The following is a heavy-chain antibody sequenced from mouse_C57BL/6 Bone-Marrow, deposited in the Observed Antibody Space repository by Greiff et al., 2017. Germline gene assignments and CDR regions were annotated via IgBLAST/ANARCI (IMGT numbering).Heavy chain of an antibody. Sequence: DVHLVESGGGLVQPGGSLKLSCAASGFTFSDYYMYWVRQTPEKRLEWVAYISNGGGSTYYPDTVKGRFTISRDNAKNTLYLQMSRLKAEDTAMYYCARPRLYYYGSSYDAMDYWGQGTSVTVSS. D-gene: IGHD1-1*01. CDR3: ARPRLYYYGSSYDAMDY. CDR2: ISNGGGST. J-gene: IGHJ4*01. CDR1: GFTFSDYY. V-gene: IGHV5-12*01.